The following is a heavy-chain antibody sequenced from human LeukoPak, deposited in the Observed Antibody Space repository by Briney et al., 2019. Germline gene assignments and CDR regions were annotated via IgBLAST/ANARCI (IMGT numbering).Heavy chain of an antibody. Sequence: GGSLRLSCAASGFTFSNAWMSWVRQAPGKGLEWVSYISSSSSTIYYADSVKGRFTISRDNAKNSLYLQMNSLRAEDTAVYYCASLRGYSGHNWFDPWGQGTLVTVSS. J-gene: IGHJ5*02. D-gene: IGHD5-12*01. CDR2: ISSSSSTI. V-gene: IGHV3-48*01. CDR3: ASLRGYSGHNWFDP. CDR1: GFTFSNAW.